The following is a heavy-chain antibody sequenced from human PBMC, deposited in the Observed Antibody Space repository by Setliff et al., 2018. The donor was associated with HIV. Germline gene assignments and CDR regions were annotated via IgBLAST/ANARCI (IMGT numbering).Heavy chain of an antibody. J-gene: IGHJ4*02. CDR2: INHSGNI. CDR3: ASAGSGTRAPPRY. Sequence: PSETLSLTCAVYGGSFSGYYWSWIRQPPGKGLEWIGEINHSGNINYTPSLKSRVTISVDTSKNQFSLKLTSVSAADTAVYYCASAGSGTRAPPRYWGQGTLVTVSS. CDR1: GGSFSGYY. V-gene: IGHV4-34*01. D-gene: IGHD1-1*01.